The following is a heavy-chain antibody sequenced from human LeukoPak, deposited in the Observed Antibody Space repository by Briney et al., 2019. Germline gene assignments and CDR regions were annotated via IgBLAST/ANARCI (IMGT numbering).Heavy chain of an antibody. CDR2: ISGSGGST. Sequence: GGSLRLSCAASGFTFSSYAMSWVRQAPGKGLEWVSAISGSGGSTYYADSVKGRFTISRDNSKNTLYLQMNSLRAEDTAVYYCAKSVHYYGSGSYYGPATYYFDYWGQGTLVTVSS. CDR3: AKSVHYYGSGSYYGPATYYFDY. V-gene: IGHV3-23*01. J-gene: IGHJ4*02. D-gene: IGHD3-10*01. CDR1: GFTFSSYA.